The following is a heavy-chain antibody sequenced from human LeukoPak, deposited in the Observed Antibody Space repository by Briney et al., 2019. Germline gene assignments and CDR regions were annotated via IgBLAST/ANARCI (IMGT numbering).Heavy chain of an antibody. Sequence: GSLRLSCAASGFTFSSYSMNWVRQPPGKGLEWIGEINHSGSTNYNPSLKSRVTISVDTSKNQFSLKLSSVTAADTAVYYCARASTYSGILFDYWGQGTLVTVSS. V-gene: IGHV4-34*01. J-gene: IGHJ4*02. CDR3: ARASTYSGILFDY. CDR2: INHSGST. D-gene: IGHD1-26*01. CDR1: GFTFSSYS.